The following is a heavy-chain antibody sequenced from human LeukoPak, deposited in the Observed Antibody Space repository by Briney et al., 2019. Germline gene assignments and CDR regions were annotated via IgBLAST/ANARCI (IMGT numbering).Heavy chain of an antibody. CDR1: GGTFSSYA. J-gene: IGHJ4*02. V-gene: IGHV1-69*01. Sequence: GSSVKVSCKASGGTFSSYAISWVRQAPGQGLEWMGGIIPIFGTANYAQKFQGRVTITADESTSTAYMELSSLGSEDTAVYYCLRQANYYDSSGYLYWGQGTLVTVSS. CDR2: IIPIFGTA. D-gene: IGHD3-22*01. CDR3: LRQANYYDSSGYLY.